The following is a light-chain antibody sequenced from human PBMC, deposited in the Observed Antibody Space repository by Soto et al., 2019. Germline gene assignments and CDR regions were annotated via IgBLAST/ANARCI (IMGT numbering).Light chain of an antibody. CDR1: QTVSSS. Sequence: EIVLTQSPATLSLSLGERATLSCRASQTVSSSLAWYQQKPGQAPRLLIYEVSTKATGIPARFSGSGSGADFTLTIRSLEPGDVALYYCQQHNNWPRTFGVGTKVEIK. CDR2: EVS. CDR3: QQHNNWPRT. J-gene: IGKJ4*01. V-gene: IGKV3-11*01.